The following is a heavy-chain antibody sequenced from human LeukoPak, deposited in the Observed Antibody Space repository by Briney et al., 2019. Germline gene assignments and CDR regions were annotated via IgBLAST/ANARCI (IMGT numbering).Heavy chain of an antibody. V-gene: IGHV3-21*01. CDR1: GFTFSGSA. CDR2: ISSSSSYI. J-gene: IGHJ4*02. D-gene: IGHD2-15*01. Sequence: PGGSLKLSCAASGFTFSGSAMHWVRQAPGKGLEWVSSISSSSSYIYYADSVKGRFTISRDNAKNSLYLQMNSLRAEDTAVYYCARDLFPYCSGGSCSPATLGYWGQGTLVTVSS. CDR3: ARDLFPYCSGGSCSPATLGY.